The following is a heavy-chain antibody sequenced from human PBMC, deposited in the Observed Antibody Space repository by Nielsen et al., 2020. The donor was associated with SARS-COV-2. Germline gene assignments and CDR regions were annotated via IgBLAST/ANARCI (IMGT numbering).Heavy chain of an antibody. Sequence: GGSLRLSCAASGFTFSSYSMNWVRQAPGKGLEWVSVIYSGGSTYYADSVKGRFTISRDNSKNTLYLQMNSLRAEDTAVYYCAREIGEGYFDYWGQGTLVTVSS. CDR2: IYSGGST. CDR1: GFTFSSYS. CDR3: AREIGEGYFDY. J-gene: IGHJ4*02. V-gene: IGHV3-53*01.